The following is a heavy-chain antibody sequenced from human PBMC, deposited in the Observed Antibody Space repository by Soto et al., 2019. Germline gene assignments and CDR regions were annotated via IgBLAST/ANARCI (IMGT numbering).Heavy chain of an antibody. CDR2: DYHSGIS. J-gene: IGHJ4*02. CDR1: GGSISSPKW. CDR3: ASCKGSGMGNY. Sequence: QEQLQESGPGLVKPSGTLALTCAVSGGSISSPKWWTWVRQPPGKGLEWIGEDYHSGISNYNPSLKSRVTIAVDDSKYHVSLRLTSVTATDPASYFCASCKGSGMGNYWGQGSLVTVTS. V-gene: IGHV4-4*02.